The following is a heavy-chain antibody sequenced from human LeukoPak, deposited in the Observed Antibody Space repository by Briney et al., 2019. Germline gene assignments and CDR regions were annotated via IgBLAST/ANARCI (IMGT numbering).Heavy chain of an antibody. D-gene: IGHD3-10*01. CDR3: ARDRAGSGSYYNGQLY. Sequence: TGGSLRLSCAASGFTFSSYSMNWVRQAPGKGLEWVSFISSSSSTIYYADSVKGRFTISRDNAKNSLYLQMSSLRAEDTAVYYCARDRAGSGSYYNGQLYWGQGTLVTVSS. CDR1: GFTFSSYS. J-gene: IGHJ4*02. V-gene: IGHV3-48*01. CDR2: ISSSSSTI.